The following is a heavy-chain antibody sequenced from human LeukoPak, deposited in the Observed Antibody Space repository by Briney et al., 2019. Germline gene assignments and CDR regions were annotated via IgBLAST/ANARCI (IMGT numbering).Heavy chain of an antibody. CDR3: ARIGPYYYDSSGSFGY. D-gene: IGHD3-22*01. J-gene: IGHJ4*02. V-gene: IGHV4-4*09. CDR2: IYTSGST. Sequence: SETLSLTCTVSGGSISSYYWSWIRQPPGKGLEWIGYIYTSGSTNYNPSLKSRVTISVDTSKNQFSLKLSSVTAADTAVYYCARIGPYYYDSSGSFGYWGQGTLVTVSS. CDR1: GGSISSYY.